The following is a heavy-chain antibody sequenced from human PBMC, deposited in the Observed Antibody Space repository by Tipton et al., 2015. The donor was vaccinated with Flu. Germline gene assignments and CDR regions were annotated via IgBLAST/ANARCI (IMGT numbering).Heavy chain of an antibody. V-gene: IGHV3-11*01. CDR1: GITLSGYY. CDR3: AGVGTSMSTYYRGMDV. Sequence: LRLSCAASGITLSGYYMSWIRQAPGRGLQWVSYISADGSRIHYADSVKGRFTVSRDNAENSLSLEMNALRAEDTAIYYCAGVGTSMSTYYRGMDVWGQGTTVTVSS. D-gene: IGHD5/OR15-5a*01. J-gene: IGHJ6*02. CDR2: ISADGSRI.